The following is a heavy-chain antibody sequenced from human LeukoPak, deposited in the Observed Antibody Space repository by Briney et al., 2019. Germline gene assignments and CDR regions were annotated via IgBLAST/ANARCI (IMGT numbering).Heavy chain of an antibody. CDR3: ARGTAAAGIDY. CDR1: GFTFSSYS. D-gene: IGHD6-13*01. V-gene: IGHV3-21*01. Sequence: GGSLRLSCAASGFTFSSYSMNWVRQAPGKGLEWVSSISSSSSYIYYADSVKGRFTISRDNAKNSLYLQMNSLRAEDTAVYNCARGTAAAGIDYWGQGTLVTVSP. J-gene: IGHJ4*02. CDR2: ISSSSSYI.